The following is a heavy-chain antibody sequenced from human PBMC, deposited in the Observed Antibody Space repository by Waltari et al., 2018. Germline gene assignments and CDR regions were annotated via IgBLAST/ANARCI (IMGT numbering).Heavy chain of an antibody. CDR2: IYHSGST. CDR3: ARETSYDILTGYYRPHYMDV. V-gene: IGHV4-38-2*01. J-gene: IGHJ6*03. CDR1: GYSISSGYY. D-gene: IGHD3-9*01. Sequence: QVQLQESGPGLVKPSETLSLTCAVSGYSISSGYYWGWIRQPPGRGLEWIGSIYHSGSTYYNPSLKSRVTISVDTYKNQFSLKLSSVTAADTAVYYCARETSYDILTGYYRPHYMDVWGKGTTVTVSS.